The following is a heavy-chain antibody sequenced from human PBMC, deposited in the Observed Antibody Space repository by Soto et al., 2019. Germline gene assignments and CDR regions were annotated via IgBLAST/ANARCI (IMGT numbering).Heavy chain of an antibody. Sequence: SETLSLTCTVSGGSVSSYYWGWIRQSPGKALEWIGYIYYSGSTKYNPSLKSRVTMSVDTSNNQFSLRVSSVTAADTAVYYCARHSNRNYGLYYFEFWGLGALVTVSS. CDR2: IYYSGST. D-gene: IGHD4-4*01. J-gene: IGHJ4*02. CDR3: ARHSNRNYGLYYFEF. V-gene: IGHV4-59*08. CDR1: GGSVSSYY.